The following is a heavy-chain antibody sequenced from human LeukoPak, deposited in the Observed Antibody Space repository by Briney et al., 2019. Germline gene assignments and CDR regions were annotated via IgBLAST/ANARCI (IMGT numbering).Heavy chain of an antibody. D-gene: IGHD3-22*01. CDR3: ARVARPDSSGYYHLDY. CDR1: GGSIRGYY. Sequence: SETLSLTCTVSGGSIRGYYWTWIRQPPGKGLECIGYIYYSGTTSYNPSLKSRVTISVDTSKNQFSLKLTPVTAADTAVYYCARVARPDSSGYYHLDYWGQGTLVTVSS. V-gene: IGHV4-59*01. CDR2: IYYSGTT. J-gene: IGHJ4*02.